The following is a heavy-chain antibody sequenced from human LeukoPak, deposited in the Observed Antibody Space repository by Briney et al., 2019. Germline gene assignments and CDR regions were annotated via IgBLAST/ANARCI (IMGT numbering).Heavy chain of an antibody. CDR1: GGTFSSYA. Sequence: GASVKVSCKASGGTFSSYAISWVRQAPGQGLEWMGGIIPIFGTANYAQKFQGRVTITAEESTSTAYMELSSLRSEDTAVYYCATSHLGYCSGGSCYFDYWGQGTLVTVSS. CDR2: IIPIFGTA. V-gene: IGHV1-69*13. D-gene: IGHD2-15*01. J-gene: IGHJ4*02. CDR3: ATSHLGYCSGGSCYFDY.